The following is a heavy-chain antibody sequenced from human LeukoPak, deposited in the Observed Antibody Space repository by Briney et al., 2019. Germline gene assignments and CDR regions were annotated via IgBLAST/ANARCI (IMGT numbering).Heavy chain of an antibody. J-gene: IGHJ4*02. CDR1: GFTFSSYG. D-gene: IGHD6-19*01. Sequence: GRSLRLSCAASGFTFSSYGMSWVRQAPGKGLEWVSTISSSGYSTYYADSVKGRFTISRDNSKNTLYLQLNSLRAEDTTVYYCAKTTYASNSSGWYNHFDYWGQGTLVTVSS. CDR3: AKTTYASNSSGWYNHFDY. CDR2: ISSSGYST. V-gene: IGHV3-23*01.